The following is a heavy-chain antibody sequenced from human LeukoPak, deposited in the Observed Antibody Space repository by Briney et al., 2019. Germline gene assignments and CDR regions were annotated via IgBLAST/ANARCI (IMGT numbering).Heavy chain of an antibody. Sequence: SETLSLTCTVSGGSISDYYWSWIRQPAGKGLEWIGRIYSSGSTNYNPSLKSRVTMSVDTSKNQFSLKLSSVTAADTAVYYCARGWGDCSSTSCYAYYYYYMDVWGKGTTVTVSS. V-gene: IGHV4-4*07. CDR3: ARGWGDCSSTSCYAYYYYYMDV. CDR1: GGSISDYY. J-gene: IGHJ6*03. D-gene: IGHD2-2*01. CDR2: IYSSGST.